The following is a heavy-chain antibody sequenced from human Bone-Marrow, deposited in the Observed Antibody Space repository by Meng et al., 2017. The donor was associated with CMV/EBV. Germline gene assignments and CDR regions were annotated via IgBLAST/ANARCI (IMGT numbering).Heavy chain of an antibody. J-gene: IGHJ6*02. CDR3: ARVPRSPSGDYGMDV. Sequence: ASVKVSCKASGYTFTSYGISWVRQAPGQGLEWMGWISAYNGNTNYAQKLQGRVTMTTDTSTSTAYMELRSLRADDTAVYYCARVPRSPSGDYGMDVWSQGTTVTVSS. V-gene: IGHV1-18*01. CDR1: GYTFTSYG. CDR2: ISAYNGNT. D-gene: IGHD2-15*01.